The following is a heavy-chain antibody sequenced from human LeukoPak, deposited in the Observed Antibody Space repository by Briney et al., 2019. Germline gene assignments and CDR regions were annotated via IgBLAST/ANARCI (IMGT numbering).Heavy chain of an antibody. CDR1: GFTFSTYW. CDR2: INNVGSST. V-gene: IGHV3-74*01. J-gene: IGHJ6*02. Sequence: GGSLRLSCAASGFTFSTYWMHWVRQVPGKGLVWVSRINNVGSSTTYADSVKGRFTISRDNAKNTLYLQMNSLRVEDTAVCYCARGLYYGMDVWGQGTTVTVSS. CDR3: ARGLYYGMDV.